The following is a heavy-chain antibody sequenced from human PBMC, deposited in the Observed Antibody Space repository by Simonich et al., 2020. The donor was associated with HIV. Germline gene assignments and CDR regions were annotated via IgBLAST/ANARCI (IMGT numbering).Heavy chain of an antibody. CDR2: INSDGSST. Sequence: EVQLVESGGGLVQPGGSLRLSCAASGFTFSTYGMHWVRQAPGKGRVWGSRINSDGSSTSYADSVKGRFTISRDNAKNTLYLQMNSLGAEDTAVYYCSRAWHKLDYWGQGTLVTVSS. CDR3: SRAWHKLDY. CDR1: GFTFSTYG. V-gene: IGHV3-74*01. J-gene: IGHJ4*02.